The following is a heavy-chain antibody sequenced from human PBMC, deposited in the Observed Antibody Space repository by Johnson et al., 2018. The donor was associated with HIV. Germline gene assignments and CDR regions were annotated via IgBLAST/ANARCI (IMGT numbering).Heavy chain of an antibody. CDR1: GFTFSDYY. J-gene: IGHJ3*02. CDR3: ARGVKQQLSVVDAFDI. V-gene: IGHV3-11*04. Sequence: QVQLVESGGGLVRPGGSLRLSCAASGFTFSDYYMTWIRQAPGKGLECVSYISSSGRTIYYADSAKGRFTISRDNSRNTLFLQMNSLRVEDTAAYYCARGVKQQLSVVDAFDIWGQGTMVTVSS. D-gene: IGHD6-13*01. CDR2: ISSSGRTI.